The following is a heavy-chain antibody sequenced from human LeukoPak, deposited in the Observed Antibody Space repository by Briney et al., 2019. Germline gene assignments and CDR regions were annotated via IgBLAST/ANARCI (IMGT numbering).Heavy chain of an antibody. J-gene: IGHJ4*02. CDR2: ISSSSSNI. Sequence: GGSLRLSCAASGFTFSLYSMNWVRQAPGKGLEWVSHISSSSSNIYYADSVKGRFTISRDNAKNTLYLQMNSLRAEDTAVYYCARECSGGSCYEIDYWGQGTLVTVSS. D-gene: IGHD2-15*01. V-gene: IGHV3-48*04. CDR1: GFTFSLYS. CDR3: ARECSGGSCYEIDY.